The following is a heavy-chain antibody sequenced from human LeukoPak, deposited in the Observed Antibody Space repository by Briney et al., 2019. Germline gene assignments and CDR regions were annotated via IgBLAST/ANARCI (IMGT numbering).Heavy chain of an antibody. Sequence: GGSLRLSCAASRFTFSSYSMNWVRQAPGKGLEWVSSISSSSSYIYYADSVKGRFTISRDNAKNSLYLQMNSLRAEATAVYYCARDPTYGGNLTFDYWGQGTLVTVSS. CDR3: ARDPTYGGNLTFDY. CDR1: RFTFSSYS. D-gene: IGHD4/OR15-4a*01. J-gene: IGHJ4*02. V-gene: IGHV3-21*01. CDR2: ISSSSSYI.